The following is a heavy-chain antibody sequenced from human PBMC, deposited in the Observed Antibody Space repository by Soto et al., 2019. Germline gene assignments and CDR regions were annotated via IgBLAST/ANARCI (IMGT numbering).Heavy chain of an antibody. D-gene: IGHD5-12*01. Sequence: SETLSLTCTVSGGSISSYYWSWIRQPPGKGLEWIGYIDYSGSTNNNPSLKSRVTIAVDTSKNQFSLKLSSVTAADTAVYDWASSGGYSGYDSGYFDYWGQGTLVTVSS. V-gene: IGHV4-59*08. CDR2: IDYSGST. J-gene: IGHJ4*02. CDR3: ASSGGYSGYDSGYFDY. CDR1: GGSISSYY.